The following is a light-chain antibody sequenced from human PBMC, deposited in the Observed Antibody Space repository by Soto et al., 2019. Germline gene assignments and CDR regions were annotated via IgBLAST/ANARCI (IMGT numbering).Light chain of an antibody. CDR3: QQYNNWPLWT. V-gene: IGKV3-15*01. CDR1: QSVSSN. J-gene: IGKJ1*01. Sequence: EILMTQSPVTLSVSPGERATLSCRASQSVSSNLAWYQQKPGQAPRLLIYGASTRATGIPVRFSGSGSGTEFTLTISSLQSEDFAVYYCQQYNNWPLWTCGKGTKVEIK. CDR2: GAS.